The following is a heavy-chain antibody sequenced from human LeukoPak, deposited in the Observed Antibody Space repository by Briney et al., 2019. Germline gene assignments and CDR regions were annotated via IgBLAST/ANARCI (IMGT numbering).Heavy chain of an antibody. V-gene: IGHV3-49*03. CDR3: SRGSGWLSVY. CDR1: RFTSGDIL. CDR2: TRGGTT. J-gene: IGHJ4*02. Sequence: SLRPSCPVSRFTSGDILMSWFSPAHGRWMEWNGFTRGGTTEYAASVKGRVTISRGDFTSIAYLQMNSLPTDNTAVYYRSRGSGWLSVYWGQGTLVTVSS. D-gene: IGHD6-19*01.